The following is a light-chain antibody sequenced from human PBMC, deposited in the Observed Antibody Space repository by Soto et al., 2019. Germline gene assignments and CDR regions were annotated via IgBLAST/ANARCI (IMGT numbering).Light chain of an antibody. CDR1: SSNIGAGYD. V-gene: IGLV1-40*01. CDR2: GST. CDR3: QSYDSSLGGNYV. J-gene: IGLJ1*01. Sequence: QSVLSQPPSVSGAPGQRVTISCTGSSSNIGAGYDAHWFQQAPGTAPKLLIYGSTNRPSGVPDRFSGSKSGTSASLAITGLQAEDEADYYCQSYDSSLGGNYVFGTGTKVTVL.